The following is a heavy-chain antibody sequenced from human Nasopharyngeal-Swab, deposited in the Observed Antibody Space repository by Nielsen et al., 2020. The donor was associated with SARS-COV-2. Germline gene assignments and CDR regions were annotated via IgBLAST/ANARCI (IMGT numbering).Heavy chain of an antibody. V-gene: IGHV1-18*01. J-gene: IGHJ3*02. CDR1: GYTFTSYG. Sequence: ASVKVSCKASGYTFTSYGISWVRQAPGQGLEWMGWISAYNGNTSYAQKLQGRVTITTDTSTSTAYMELRSLRSDDTAVYYCARSVGPSATTGHGAFDIWGQGTMVTVSS. CDR2: ISAYNGNT. D-gene: IGHD1-14*01. CDR3: ARSVGPSATTGHGAFDI.